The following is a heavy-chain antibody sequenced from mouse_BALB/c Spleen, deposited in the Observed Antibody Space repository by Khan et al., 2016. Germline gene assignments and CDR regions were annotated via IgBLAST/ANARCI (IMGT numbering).Heavy chain of an antibody. Sequence: EVKLLESGCGLVQPGGSLKLSCAASGFDFSRYWMTWVRQAPGKGLEWIGEINPDSSTINYTPSLKDKFIISRDNAKNTLYLQMSKVRSEDTALYYCARLYYYGCVAYWGQGTTLTVSS. CDR3: ARLYYYGCVAY. J-gene: IGHJ2*01. CDR1: GFDFSRYW. V-gene: IGHV4-1*02. CDR2: INPDSSTI. D-gene: IGHD1-1*01.